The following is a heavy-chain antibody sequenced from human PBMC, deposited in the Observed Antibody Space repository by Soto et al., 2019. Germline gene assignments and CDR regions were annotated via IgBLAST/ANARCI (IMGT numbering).Heavy chain of an antibody. D-gene: IGHD1-1*01. J-gene: IGHJ5*02. CDR2: TYYRSKCYN. V-gene: IGHV6-1*01. Sequence: PSQTPSVTGVMSRGSVSSNIAAWSCIRQSPSRGLEWLGRTYYRSKCYNDYAVSVKSRITINPDTSKNQFSLQLNSVTPEDTAVYYCARDENWNPKLKNGGFDPWGQGTMVTVSS. CDR1: RGSVSSNIAA. CDR3: ARDENWNPKLKNGGFDP.